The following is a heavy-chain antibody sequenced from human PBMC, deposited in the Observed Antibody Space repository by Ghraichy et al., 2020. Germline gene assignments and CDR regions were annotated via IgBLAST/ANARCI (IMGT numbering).Heavy chain of an antibody. CDR2: IYYSGST. V-gene: IGHV4-59*08. CDR3: ARQTPYCGGDCPFDY. CDR1: GGSISSYY. J-gene: IGHJ4*02. Sequence: SETLSLTCTVSGGSISSYYWSWIRQPPGKGLEWIGYIYYSGSTNYNPSLKSRVTISVDTSKNQFSLKLSSVTAADTAVYYCARQTPYCGGDCPFDYWGQGTLVTVSS. D-gene: IGHD2-21*02.